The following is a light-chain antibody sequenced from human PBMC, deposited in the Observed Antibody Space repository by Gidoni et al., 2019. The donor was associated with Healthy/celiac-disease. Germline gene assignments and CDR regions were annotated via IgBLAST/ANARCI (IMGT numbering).Light chain of an antibody. J-gene: IGLJ1*01. CDR1: SSDVGGYNY. V-gene: IGLV2-14*01. CDR2: EVG. CDR3: SSYTSSSLYV. Sequence: QSALTQPASVSGSPGQSITISCTGTSSDVGGYNYVSWYQQHPGKAPKLMIYEVGYRPSGVSNRFSGSKSGNTASLTISGLQAEDEADYYCSSYTSSSLYVFGTGTKVTVL.